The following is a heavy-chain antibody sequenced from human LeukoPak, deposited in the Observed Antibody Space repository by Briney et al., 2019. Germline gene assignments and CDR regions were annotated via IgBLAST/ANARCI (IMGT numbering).Heavy chain of an antibody. CDR3: ARGRRGACLEWLLCRSSKHYYYYMDV. CDR2: MNPNSGNT. V-gene: IGHV1-8*03. J-gene: IGHJ6*03. Sequence: GASVKVSCKASGYTFTGYYMHWVRQAPGQGLEWMGWMNPNSGNTGYAQKFQGRVTITRNTSISTAYMELSSLRSEDTAVYYCARGRRGACLEWLLCRSSKHYYYYMDVWGKGTTVTVSS. D-gene: IGHD3-3*01. CDR1: GYTFTGYY.